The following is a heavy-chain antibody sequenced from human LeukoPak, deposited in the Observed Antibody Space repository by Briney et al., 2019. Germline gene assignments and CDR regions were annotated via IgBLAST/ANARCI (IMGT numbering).Heavy chain of an antibody. CDR2: LYYSGST. J-gene: IGHJ4*02. CDR1: GYSISSGYY. D-gene: IGHD5-12*01. Sequence: SETLSLTCAVSGYSISSGYYWGWIRQPPGKGLEWIGSLYYSGSTYYNPSLKSRVTISVDTSKNQFSLKLSSMTAADTAVYYCARHARGYDLDYFDYWGQGTLVTVSS. CDR3: ARHARGYDLDYFDY. V-gene: IGHV4-38-2*01.